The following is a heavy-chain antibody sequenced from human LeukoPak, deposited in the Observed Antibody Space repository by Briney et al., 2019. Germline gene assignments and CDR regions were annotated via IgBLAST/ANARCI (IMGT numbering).Heavy chain of an antibody. CDR2: LTDSGDAT. CDR3: ARGYSHNSGGWLDP. D-gene: IGHD5-12*01. CDR1: GFTFSHYA. Sequence: GGSLRLSCAVSGFTFSHYAMSWVRQAPGTGLEWVGSLTDSGDATYNADSVKGRLTISRDNSNSTLYLHISGLRDEDTAVYYCARGYSHNSGGWLDPWGQGTLVTVSS. V-gene: IGHV3-23*01. J-gene: IGHJ5*02.